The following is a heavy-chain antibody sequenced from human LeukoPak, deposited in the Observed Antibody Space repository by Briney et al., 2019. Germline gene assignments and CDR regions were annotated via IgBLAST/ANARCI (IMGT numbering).Heavy chain of an antibody. V-gene: IGHV4-59*08. J-gene: IGHJ6*04. D-gene: IGHD4-11*01. CDR3: ARTRPQDFSTSYMDV. CDR1: GDSISSDY. Sequence: SETLSLTCNVTGDSISSDYWSWIRQSPGKGLEWIGFIFHSGTTDYNPALQSRVAISIDKSKNQFSLKMTSVTAADTAVYYCARTRPQDFSTSYMDVWGKGTTVTVSS. CDR2: IFHSGTT.